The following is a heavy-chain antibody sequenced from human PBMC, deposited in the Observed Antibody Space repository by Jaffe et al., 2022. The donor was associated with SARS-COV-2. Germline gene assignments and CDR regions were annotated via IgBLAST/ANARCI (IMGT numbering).Heavy chain of an antibody. CDR1: GGSISSATYY. CDR3: ARVVTGISFDY. Sequence: QVQLQESGPGLVKPSQTLSLTCTVSGGSISSATYYWSWIRQPAGKGLEWIGRIYASGSTNYNPSLKSRVTISVDTSKNQFSLRLSSVTAADTAVYYCARVVTGISFDYWGQGTLVTVSS. J-gene: IGHJ4*02. V-gene: IGHV4-61*02. CDR2: IYASGST. D-gene: IGHD2-21*02.